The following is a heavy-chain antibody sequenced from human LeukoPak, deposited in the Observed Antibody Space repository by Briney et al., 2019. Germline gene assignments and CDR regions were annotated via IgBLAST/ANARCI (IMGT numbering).Heavy chain of an antibody. CDR3: AIGRPTVIIGCFEY. Sequence: SETLSLTCTVSDYSISSGYYWGWIRQPPGKGLEWIGSIYHSGNTFYNPSLKSRVIMSVDTSKNQFSLKLSSVTAADTAMYYCAIGRPTVIIGCFEYWGQGILVTVSS. CDR1: DYSISSGYY. V-gene: IGHV4-38-2*02. J-gene: IGHJ4*02. D-gene: IGHD4-11*01. CDR2: IYHSGNT.